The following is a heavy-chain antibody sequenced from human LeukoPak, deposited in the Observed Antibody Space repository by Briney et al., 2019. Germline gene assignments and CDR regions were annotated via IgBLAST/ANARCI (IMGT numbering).Heavy chain of an antibody. CDR1: GGTFSSYA. CDR3: ARARGYSYGYDY. V-gene: IGHV1-69*06. D-gene: IGHD5-18*01. J-gene: IGHJ4*02. CDR2: ISPIFGTA. Sequence: ASVKVSCKASGGTFSSYAISWVRQAPGQGLEGRGGISPIFGTANYAQKFQGRVTIPANKSTSTAYMELSSLRSEDAAVYYCARARGYSYGYDYWGQGTLVTVSS.